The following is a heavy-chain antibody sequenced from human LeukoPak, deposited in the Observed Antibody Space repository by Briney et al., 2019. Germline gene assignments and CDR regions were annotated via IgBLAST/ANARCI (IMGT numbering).Heavy chain of an antibody. CDR2: IRYDGSNK. CDR3: ASRRTAYCGGDCPEGY. D-gene: IGHD2-21*02. Sequence: PGGSLRLSCAASGFTFSSYGVHWVRQAPGKGLEWVAFIRYDGSNKYYADSVKGRFTISRDNSKNTLYLQMNSLRAEDTAVYYCASRRTAYCGGDCPEGYWGQGTLVTVSS. V-gene: IGHV3-30*02. CDR1: GFTFSSYG. J-gene: IGHJ4*02.